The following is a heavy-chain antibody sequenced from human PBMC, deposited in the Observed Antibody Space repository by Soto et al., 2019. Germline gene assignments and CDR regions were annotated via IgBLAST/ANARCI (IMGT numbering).Heavy chain of an antibody. CDR3: GYDFWSGYYSVGQTSGMDV. J-gene: IGHJ6*02. CDR1: GFTFSGSA. D-gene: IGHD3-3*01. CDR2: IRDKVNKYAT. V-gene: IGHV3-73*02. Sequence: EVQLVESGGGLVQPGGSLKLSCAASGFTFSGSAIHWVRQASGKGLEWFGRIRDKVNKYATAYAASVTGRFTISIDDSKNMAYLQMNSLKTEDTAVYYCGYDFWSGYYSVGQTSGMDVWGQGTTVTVSS.